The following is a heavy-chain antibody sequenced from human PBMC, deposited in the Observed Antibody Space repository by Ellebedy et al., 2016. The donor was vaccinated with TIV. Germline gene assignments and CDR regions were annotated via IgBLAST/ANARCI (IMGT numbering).Heavy chain of an antibody. J-gene: IGHJ5*02. CDR1: GGSISSYY. V-gene: IGHV4-59*01. D-gene: IGHD4-11*01. CDR3: ARGGYSITNWFDP. CDR2: IYYSGST. Sequence: MPSETLSLTCTVSGGSISSYYWSWIRQPPGKGLEWIGYIYYSGSTNYNPSLKSRVTISVDTSKNQFSLKLSSVTAADTAVYYWARGGYSITNWFDPWGQGTLVTVSS.